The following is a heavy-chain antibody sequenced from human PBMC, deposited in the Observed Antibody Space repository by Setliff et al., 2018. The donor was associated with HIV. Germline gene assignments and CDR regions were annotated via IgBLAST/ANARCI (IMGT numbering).Heavy chain of an antibody. CDR1: GFTFSSYS. Sequence: TGGSLRLSCAASGFTFSSYSMNWVRQAPGKGLEWVSGISAPTGNTYYADSVKGRFTISRDNSRNTVYLQMNSLRAEDTAVYYCARDGGDYVEGMDVWGQGTTVTVSS. V-gene: IGHV3-23*01. J-gene: IGHJ6*02. D-gene: IGHD4-17*01. CDR3: ARDGGDYVEGMDV. CDR2: ISAPTGNT.